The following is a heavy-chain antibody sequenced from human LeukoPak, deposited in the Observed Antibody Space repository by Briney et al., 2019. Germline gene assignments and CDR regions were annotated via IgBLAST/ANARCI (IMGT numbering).Heavy chain of an antibody. Sequence: PGGSLRLSCAASGFTFSSYSMNWVRQAPGKGLEWVSSISSSSSYIYYADSVKGRFTISRDNAKNSLYLQMNSLRAEDTAVYYCARDLYDSGSYPTSNWFDPWGQGTLVTVSS. CDR2: ISSSSSYI. CDR3: ARDLYDSGSYPTSNWFDP. J-gene: IGHJ5*02. D-gene: IGHD1-26*01. CDR1: GFTFSSYS. V-gene: IGHV3-21*01.